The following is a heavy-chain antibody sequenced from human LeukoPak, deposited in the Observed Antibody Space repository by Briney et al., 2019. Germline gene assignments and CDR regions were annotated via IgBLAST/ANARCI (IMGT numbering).Heavy chain of an antibody. CDR1: GGSFSGYY. D-gene: IGHD6-13*01. CDR3: AREPDSSSCHDY. J-gene: IGHJ4*02. CDR2: INHSGST. Sequence: SETLSLTCAVYGGSFSGYYWSWIRQPPGKGLEWIGEINHSGSTNYNPSRKSRVTISVDTSKNQFSLKLSSVTAADTAVYYCAREPDSSSCHDYWGQGTLVTVSS. V-gene: IGHV4-34*01.